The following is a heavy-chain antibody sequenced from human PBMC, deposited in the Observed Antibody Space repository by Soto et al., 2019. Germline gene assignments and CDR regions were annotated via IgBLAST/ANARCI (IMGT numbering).Heavy chain of an antibody. CDR2: INPAGGTT. Sequence: QVQLVQSGAEVKKPGASVKVSCQASGYTFTKYFIQWIRQGPGQDLEWVGLINPAGGTTSYAQKFQGRVTMTRDTSTRTVFMERTSLRSDDTGVYFCERDGTFDIWGQGTLVSVSS. V-gene: IGHV1-46*01. CDR1: GYTFTKYF. CDR3: ERDGTFDI. J-gene: IGHJ4*02. D-gene: IGHD1-7*01.